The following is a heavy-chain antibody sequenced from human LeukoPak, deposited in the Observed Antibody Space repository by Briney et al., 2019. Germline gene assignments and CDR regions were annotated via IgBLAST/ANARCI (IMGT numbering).Heavy chain of an antibody. V-gene: IGHV1-24*01. CDR3: VSDLLWFGESYFDY. D-gene: IGHD3-10*01. CDR1: GYTLTELS. J-gene: IGHJ4*02. Sequence: GASVKVSCKVSGYTLTELSMHWVRQAPGKGLEWMGGFDPEDGETIYAQKFQGRVTMTEDTSTDTAYMELSSLRSEDTAVYYCVSDLLWFGESYFDYWGQGTLVTVSS. CDR2: FDPEDGET.